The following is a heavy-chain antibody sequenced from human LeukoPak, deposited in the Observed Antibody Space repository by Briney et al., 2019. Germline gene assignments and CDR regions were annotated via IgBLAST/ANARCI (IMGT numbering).Heavy chain of an antibody. Sequence: ASVKVSCKASGYTFSNYGISWVRQAPGQGLEWMGWISAYNRKTDYAQKFQGRVTMTTDTSTSTSYMELRSLRSDDTAVYYCARDRSTHDYWGQRTLVTVSS. CDR3: ARDRSTHDY. V-gene: IGHV1-18*01. CDR2: ISAYNRKT. J-gene: IGHJ4*02. CDR1: GYTFSNYG.